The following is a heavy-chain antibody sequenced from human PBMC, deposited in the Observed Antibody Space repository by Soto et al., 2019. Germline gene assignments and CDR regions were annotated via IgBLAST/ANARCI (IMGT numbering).Heavy chain of an antibody. V-gene: IGHV3-15*01. CDR3: TTSPRAQY. CDR2: IKSKTDGGTT. J-gene: IGHJ4*02. CDR1: GFTFNNAW. Sequence: EVQLVESGGGLVKPGGSLGLSCAVCGFTFNNAWMSWVRQAPGKGLEWVGRIKSKTDGGTTDHAASVKGRFTISRDDSKNTLYLQMDSLKIEDTAMYYCTTSPRAQYWGQGTLGSVSS.